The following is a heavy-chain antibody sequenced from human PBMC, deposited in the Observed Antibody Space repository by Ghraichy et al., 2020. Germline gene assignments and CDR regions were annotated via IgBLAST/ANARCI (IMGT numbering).Heavy chain of an antibody. D-gene: IGHD3-10*01. CDR1: GYTFTSYG. V-gene: IGHV1-18*01. J-gene: IGHJ4*02. Sequence: ASVKVSCKASGYTFTSYGISWVRQAPGQGLEWMGLISAYNANTNYAQNLQGRVTMTTDTSTRTAYMELSSLRSDDTAVYYCARELTYYYGSGSYQFDYWGQGTLVTVSS. CDR2: ISAYNANT. CDR3: ARELTYYYGSGSYQFDY.